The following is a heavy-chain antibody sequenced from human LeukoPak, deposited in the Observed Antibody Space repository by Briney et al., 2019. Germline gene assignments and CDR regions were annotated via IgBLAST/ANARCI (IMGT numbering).Heavy chain of an antibody. CDR2: ISTDETIT. Sequence: GGSLRLSCAASGITFSTYTMYWVRQAPGKGQEWVACISTDETITYYSGSVQGRFTITRDNSKNTLFLQMNSLRVEDTAVYYCARDPVLGIPDYFDYWGHGTLLTVSS. J-gene: IGHJ4*01. D-gene: IGHD7-27*01. V-gene: IGHV3-30*04. CDR1: GITFSTYT. CDR3: ARDPVLGIPDYFDY.